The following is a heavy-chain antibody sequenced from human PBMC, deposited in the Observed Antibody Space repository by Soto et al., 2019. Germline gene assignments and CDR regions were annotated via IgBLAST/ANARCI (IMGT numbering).Heavy chain of an antibody. D-gene: IGHD2-15*01. CDR1: GYTFTSYY. CDR2: INPSGGST. Sequence: GASVKVSCKASGYTFTSYYMHWVRQAPGQGLEWMGIINPSGGSTSYAQKFQGRVTITRDTSATTAYMELSSLRSEDTAVYYCARWMIYCSGGSCYPGAFDIWGQGTMVTVSS. CDR3: ARWMIYCSGGSCYPGAFDI. V-gene: IGHV1-46*01. J-gene: IGHJ3*02.